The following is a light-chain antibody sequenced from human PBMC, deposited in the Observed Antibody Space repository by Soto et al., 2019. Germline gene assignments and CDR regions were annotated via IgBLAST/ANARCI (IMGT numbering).Light chain of an antibody. CDR3: SSFVGGDSFDVI. J-gene: IGLJ2*01. CDR2: DVI. Sequence: QSALTQPPSVSGSPGQSVTISCTGTGSDIGAYNYVSWYQQYPGKAPKVMIYDVIKRPSGVPDRFSGSKSGNTASLTVSGLRADDEAVYYCSSFVGGDSFDVIFGGGTKVTVL. V-gene: IGLV2-8*01. CDR1: GSDIGAYNY.